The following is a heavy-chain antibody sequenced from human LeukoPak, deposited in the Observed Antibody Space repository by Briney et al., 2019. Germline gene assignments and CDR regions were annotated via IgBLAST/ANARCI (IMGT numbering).Heavy chain of an antibody. CDR3: AKDKEYSGFGPILSGYYYGMTS. D-gene: IGHD5-12*01. CDR1: GFTFDDYA. J-gene: IGHJ6*04. V-gene: IGHV3-43D*04. Sequence: GGSLRLSCAASGFTFDDYAMHWVRQAPGKGLEWVSLISWDGGSTYYADSVKGRFTISRDNSRHTLYLQMNSLGAEDTALYYCAKDKEYSGFGPILSGYYYGMTSGAKGPRSPSPQ. CDR2: ISWDGGST.